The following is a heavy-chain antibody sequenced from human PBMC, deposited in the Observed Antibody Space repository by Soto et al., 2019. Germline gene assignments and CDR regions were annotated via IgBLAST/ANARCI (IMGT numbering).Heavy chain of an antibody. Sequence: SETLSLTCTVSGGSISSGVYYWSWIRQHPGKGLEWIGYIYYSGSTYYNPSLKSRVTISVDTSKNQFSLKLSSVTAADTAVYYCARERTGTTYMVPHNWFDPWGQGTLVTVSS. CDR2: IYYSGST. J-gene: IGHJ5*02. V-gene: IGHV4-31*03. CDR3: ARERTGTTYMVPHNWFDP. CDR1: GGSISSGVYY. D-gene: IGHD1-1*01.